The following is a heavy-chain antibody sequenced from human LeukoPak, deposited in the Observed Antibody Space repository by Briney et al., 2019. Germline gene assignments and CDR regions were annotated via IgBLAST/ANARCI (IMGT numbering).Heavy chain of an antibody. CDR1: GFTFSDSW. CDR2: MNQDGRAK. V-gene: IGHV3-7*01. D-gene: IGHD3-16*01. CDR3: ATYTRWVAGDV. J-gene: IGHJ6*02. Sequence: GGSLRLSCAASGFTFSDSWMSWVRQAPGKGLEWVANMNQDGRAKGYVDSVKGRFTISRDNARNSLYLQMSSLRPEDTAVYYCATYTRWVAGDVWGQGTTVTVSS.